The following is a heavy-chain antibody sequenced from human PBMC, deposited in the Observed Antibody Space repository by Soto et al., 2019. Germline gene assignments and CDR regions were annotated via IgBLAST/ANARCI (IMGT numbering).Heavy chain of an antibody. CDR1: GYTFTRYT. J-gene: IGHJ5*02. V-gene: IGHV1-3*01. Sequence: QVQLVQSGAEVKKPGASVKISCKASGYTFTRYTMNWVRQAPGQRLEWMGWINPDNGNTKSSQKFQDRVIITRDTSASTAYMDLSRLRFEDTAVYYCARGIATGQLDPWGQGTRVSVSS. CDR2: INPDNGNT. CDR3: ARGIATGQLDP. D-gene: IGHD2-15*01.